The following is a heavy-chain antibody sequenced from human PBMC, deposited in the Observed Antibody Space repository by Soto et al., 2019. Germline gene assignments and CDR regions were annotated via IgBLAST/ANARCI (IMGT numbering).Heavy chain of an antibody. CDR2: INHSGST. Sequence: QVQLQQWGAGLLKPSETLSLTCAVYGGSFSGYYWSWIRQPPGKGLEWIGEINHSGSTNYNPSLRSRVTISVDTSKNQFSLRLSSVTAADTAVYYCARGGFSKILDDWGQGTLVTVSS. V-gene: IGHV4-34*01. J-gene: IGHJ4*02. CDR1: GGSFSGYY. D-gene: IGHD3-3*02. CDR3: ARGGFSKILDD.